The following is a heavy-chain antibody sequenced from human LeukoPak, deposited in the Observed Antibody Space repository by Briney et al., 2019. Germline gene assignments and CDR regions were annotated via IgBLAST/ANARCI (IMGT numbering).Heavy chain of an antibody. V-gene: IGHV3-11*06. J-gene: IGHJ4*02. Sequence: GGSLRLSCAASGFTFSDYYMSWIRQAPGKGLEWVPYISRNSYTNYADSVKGRFTISRDNAKNSLYLQMASLRAEDTAVYYCASADGYKIDYWGQGTLVTVSS. CDR1: GFTFSDYY. CDR3: ASADGYKIDY. CDR2: ISRNSYT. D-gene: IGHD5-24*01.